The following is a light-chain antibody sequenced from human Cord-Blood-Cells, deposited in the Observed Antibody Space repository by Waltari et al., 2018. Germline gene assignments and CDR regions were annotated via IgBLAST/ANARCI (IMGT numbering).Light chain of an antibody. V-gene: IGLV2-14*01. CDR1: SSDVGGYNY. J-gene: IGLJ3*02. CDR2: DVS. Sequence: QSALTQPASVSGSPGQSITISCTGTSSDVGGYNYVSWYQQHPGKAPKLMIYDVSKRPSGFSNRFSGSKSGTTASLTIAGLQAEYEADYYCSSYTSSSTVVFGGGTKLTVL. CDR3: SSYTSSSTVV.